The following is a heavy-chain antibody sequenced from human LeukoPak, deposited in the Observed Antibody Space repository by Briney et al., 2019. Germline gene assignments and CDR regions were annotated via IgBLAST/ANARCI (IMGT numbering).Heavy chain of an antibody. D-gene: IGHD6-19*01. J-gene: IGHJ4*02. CDR1: GFTFSSYG. CDR3: AKDSSGWYSSFDY. Sequence: WGSVRLSCAASGFTFSSYGMSWVRQAPGKGLEWVSAISGSGGSTYYADSVKGRFTISRDNSKNTLYLQMNSLRAEDTAVYYCAKDSSGWYSSFDYWGQGTLVTVSS. V-gene: IGHV3-23*01. CDR2: ISGSGGST.